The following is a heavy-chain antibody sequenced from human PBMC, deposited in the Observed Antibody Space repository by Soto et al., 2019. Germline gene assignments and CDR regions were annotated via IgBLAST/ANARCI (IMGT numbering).Heavy chain of an antibody. D-gene: IGHD3-9*01. CDR2: ISDSGSS. CDR3: ARTTFYDIFTAYYSLFDY. V-gene: IGHV4-31*03. Sequence: QVQLQESGPGLVKPSQTLTLTCTVSGGSISSGSFYWSWIRQHPGKGLEWIGHISDSGSSYYNPSLESRFTISVDTSKIQFSLKLSAVTAADTAVYFCARTTFYDIFTAYYSLFDYWGQGTLVTVSS. J-gene: IGHJ4*02. CDR1: GGSISSGSFY.